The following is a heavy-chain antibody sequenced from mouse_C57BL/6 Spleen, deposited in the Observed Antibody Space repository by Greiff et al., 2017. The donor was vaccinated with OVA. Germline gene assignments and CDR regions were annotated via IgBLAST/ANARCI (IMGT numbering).Heavy chain of an antibody. CDR2: IDPSDSYT. CDR3: AREERDSSGYFDY. Sequence: QVQLQQPGAELVMPGASVKLSCKASGYTFTSYWMHWVKQRPGLGLEWIGEIDPSDSYTNYNQKFKGKSTLTVDKSSSTAYMQLSSLTSEDSAVYYCAREERDSSGYFDYWGQGTTLTVSS. V-gene: IGHV1-69*01. D-gene: IGHD3-2*02. J-gene: IGHJ2*01. CDR1: GYTFTSYW.